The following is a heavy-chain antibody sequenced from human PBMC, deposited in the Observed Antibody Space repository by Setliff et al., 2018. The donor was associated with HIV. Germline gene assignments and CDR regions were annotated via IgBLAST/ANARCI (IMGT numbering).Heavy chain of an antibody. CDR3: AKQVTVVGYFETAAGSFNY. D-gene: IGHD2-21*01. Sequence: SETLSLTCSVSGGSIDSSDYYWGWIRQPPGKGLEWIGTVYYTGSTFYNPSLESRVTISVDTSKNQFSLKLRSVTATDTAVYYCAKQVTVVGYFETAAGSFNYWGPGTLVTVSS. CDR2: VYYTGST. V-gene: IGHV4-39*01. J-gene: IGHJ4*02. CDR1: GGSIDSSDYY.